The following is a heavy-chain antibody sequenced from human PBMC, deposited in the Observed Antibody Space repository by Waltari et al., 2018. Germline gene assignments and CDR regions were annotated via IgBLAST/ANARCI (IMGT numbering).Heavy chain of an antibody. D-gene: IGHD3-3*01. J-gene: IGHJ5*02. CDR2: INHSGST. V-gene: IGHV4-34*01. CDR1: GGSFSGYY. Sequence: QVQLQQWGAGLLKPSETLSLTCAVYGGSFSGYYWSWIRQPPGTGLEWLGEINHSGSTNYNPSLKSRVTISVDTSKNQFSLKLSSVTAADTAVYYCAIRRFPLITIFGVVRDPYNWFDPWGQGTLVTVSS. CDR3: AIRRFPLITIFGVVRDPYNWFDP.